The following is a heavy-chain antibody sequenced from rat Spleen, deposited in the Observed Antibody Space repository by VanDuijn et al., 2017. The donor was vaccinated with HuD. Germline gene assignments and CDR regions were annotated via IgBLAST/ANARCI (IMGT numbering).Heavy chain of an antibody. CDR3: ARGYDGYYHHYVMDA. J-gene: IGHJ4*01. Sequence: QVQLKESGPGLVQPSQTLSLTCTVSGFSLTSYHVHWVRQPPGKGLEWMGVMWSDGDTSYNSALKSRLSISRDTSKSQVFLKMSSMQTEDTATYYCARGYDGYYHHYVMDAWGQGASVTVSS. CDR2: MWSDGDT. CDR1: GFSLTSYH. V-gene: IGHV2-32*01. D-gene: IGHD1-12*03.